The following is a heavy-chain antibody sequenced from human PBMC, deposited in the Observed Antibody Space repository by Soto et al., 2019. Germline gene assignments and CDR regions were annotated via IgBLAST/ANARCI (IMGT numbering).Heavy chain of an antibody. Sequence: QVQLQESGPRLVKPSETLSLTCSVSGDSISSYYWSWIRQPPGKGLEWIGYIYYSGSTNYNPSFMSRVTIQVDTPKNLFSLKLTSVTAADTAVYYCARGVATIGHWGQGTLVTVSS. CDR2: IYYSGST. J-gene: IGHJ4*02. D-gene: IGHD5-12*01. CDR3: ARGVATIGH. CDR1: GDSISSYY. V-gene: IGHV4-59*01.